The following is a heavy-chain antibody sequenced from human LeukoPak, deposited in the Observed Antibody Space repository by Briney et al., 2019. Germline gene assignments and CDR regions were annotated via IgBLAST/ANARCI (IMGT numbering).Heavy chain of an antibody. J-gene: IGHJ4*03. D-gene: IGHD1-26*01. Sequence: PGGSLRLSCVASGFTFSSYAMRWVRQAPGKGREWVSGIIDSGDITYYANSVKGRFTISRDNSKNTLYLQMNSLRAEDTAGYYCAQLGGQELYHHYFGLWGQGPPVAVSS. CDR2: IIDSGDIT. CDR3: AQLGGQELYHHYFGL. CDR1: GFTFSSYA. V-gene: IGHV3-23*01.